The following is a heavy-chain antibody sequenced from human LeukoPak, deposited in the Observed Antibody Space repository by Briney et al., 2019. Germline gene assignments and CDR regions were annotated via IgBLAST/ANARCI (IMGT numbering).Heavy chain of an antibody. J-gene: IGHJ4*02. CDR3: AREGISGRYFDWLYLAAYFDY. D-gene: IGHD3-9*01. V-gene: IGHV3-74*01. Sequence: GGSLRLSCTGSGFTFSNHWMHWVRQVPGKGLVWVSRIDGGGSTTNYADSVKGRFSIFRDNARSTLYLQMNSLRAEDTAVYYCAREGISGRYFDWLYLAAYFDYWGQGTLVTVSS. CDR1: GFTFSNHW. CDR2: IDGGGSTT.